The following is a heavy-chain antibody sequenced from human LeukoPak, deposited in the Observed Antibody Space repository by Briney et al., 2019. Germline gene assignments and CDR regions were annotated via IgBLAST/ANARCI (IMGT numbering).Heavy chain of an antibody. CDR1: AGSIISDY. CDR2: IYTSGST. D-gene: IGHD1-26*01. J-gene: IGHJ3*02. Sequence: PPHTLSLTCTLVAGSIISDYSSSGPPPPPTRIYCGWRIYTSGSTNYNPSLKSRVTMSVDTSKNQFSLKLSSVTAADTAVYYCARDLGALDYYINDAFDIWGQGTMVTVSS. CDR3: ARDLGALDYYINDAFDI. V-gene: IGHV4-4*07.